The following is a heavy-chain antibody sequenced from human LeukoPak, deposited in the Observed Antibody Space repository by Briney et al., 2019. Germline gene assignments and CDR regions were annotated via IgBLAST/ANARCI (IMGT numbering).Heavy chain of an antibody. CDR3: ARDKYGAYFDS. J-gene: IGHJ4*02. V-gene: IGHV3-7*04. D-gene: IGHD4-17*01. Sequence: TGGSLRLSCAASGFTFSTYWMDWFRQAPGKGLDWVANIKQEGSEKYYVDSVKGRFTISRDNAKNSLYLQMNSLRVEDTAVYYCARDKYGAYFDSWGQGILVTVSS. CDR1: GFTFSTYW. CDR2: IKQEGSEK.